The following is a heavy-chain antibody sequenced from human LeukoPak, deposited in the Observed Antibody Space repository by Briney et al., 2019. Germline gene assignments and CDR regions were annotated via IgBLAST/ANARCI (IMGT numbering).Heavy chain of an antibody. J-gene: IGHJ4*02. D-gene: IGHD3-22*01. V-gene: IGHV4-34*01. Sequence: SETLSLTCAVYGGSFSGYYWSWICQPPGKGLEWIGEINHSGSTNYNPSLKSRVTISVDTSKNQFSLKLSSVTAADTAVYYCARGSTYYYDSSGYRKTLRFDYWGQGTLVTVSS. CDR3: ARGSTYYYDSSGYRKTLRFDY. CDR2: INHSGST. CDR1: GGSFSGYY.